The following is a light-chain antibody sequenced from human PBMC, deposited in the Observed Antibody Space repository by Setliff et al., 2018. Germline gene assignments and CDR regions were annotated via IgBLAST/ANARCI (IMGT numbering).Light chain of an antibody. V-gene: IGLV2-23*02. Sequence: ALAQPASVSGSPGQSITISCTGTSSDVGSYNLVSWYQQHPGKAPKLMIYEVSKRPSGVSNRFSGSNSGNTASLTISGLQAEDEADYYCCSYAGTNSYVFGTGTKVTVL. CDR2: EVS. CDR1: SSDVGSYNL. CDR3: CSYAGTNSYV. J-gene: IGLJ1*01.